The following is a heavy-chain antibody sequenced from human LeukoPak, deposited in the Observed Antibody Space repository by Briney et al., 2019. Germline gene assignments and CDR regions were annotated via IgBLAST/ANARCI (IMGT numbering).Heavy chain of an antibody. J-gene: IGHJ3*02. CDR3: ARQIVVVPDTDAFDI. CDR1: GHTFTGYY. CDR2: INPNSGGT. Sequence: ASVKVSCKASGHTFTGYYMHWVRQAPGQGLEWMGWINPNSGGTNYAQKFQGWVTMTRDTSISTAYMELSRLRSDDTAVYYCARQIVVVPDTDAFDIWGQGTMVTVSS. V-gene: IGHV1-2*04. D-gene: IGHD2-2*01.